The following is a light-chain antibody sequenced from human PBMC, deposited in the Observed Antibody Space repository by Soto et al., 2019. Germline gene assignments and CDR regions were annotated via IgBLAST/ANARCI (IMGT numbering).Light chain of an antibody. CDR1: SSDVGGYNY. V-gene: IGLV2-14*01. J-gene: IGLJ1*01. CDR3: SSYTSSSTLG. CDR2: DVS. Sequence: QSALTQPASVSGSPGQSITISCTGTSSDVGGYNYVSWYQQHPGKAPKLMIYDVSNRPSGVSNRFSGSKSDNTASLTISGLQAEDEADYYCSSYTSSSTLGFGTGTKVTVL.